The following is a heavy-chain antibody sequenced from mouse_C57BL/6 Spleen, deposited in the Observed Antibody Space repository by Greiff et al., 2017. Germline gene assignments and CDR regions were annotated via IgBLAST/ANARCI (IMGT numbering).Heavy chain of an antibody. V-gene: IGHV1-72*01. Sequence: QVQLKQPGAELVKPGASVKLSCKASGYTFTSYWMHWVKQRPGRGLEWIGRIDPNSGGTKYNEKFKSKATLTVDKPSSTAYMQLSSLTSEDSAVYYCARSGQLGLWFAYWGQGTLVTVSA. CDR1: GYTFTSYW. J-gene: IGHJ3*01. CDR2: IDPNSGGT. D-gene: IGHD4-1*02. CDR3: ARSGQLGLWFAY.